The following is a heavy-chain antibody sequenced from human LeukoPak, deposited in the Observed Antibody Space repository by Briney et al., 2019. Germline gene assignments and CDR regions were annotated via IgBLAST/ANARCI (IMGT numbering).Heavy chain of an antibody. CDR2: IYYSGLT. Sequence: SDTLSLPCAVYGVPFRGYYWSWIRHPPGKGLEWIGDIYYSGLTDYNPSHKSRVTISVDTSKNQFSLKLTSVTAADTAIYYCASPGGSSGWFFEYWGLGTLVTVSS. CDR1: GVPFRGYY. D-gene: IGHD6-19*01. CDR3: ASPGGSSGWFFEY. V-gene: IGHV4-59*07. J-gene: IGHJ4*02.